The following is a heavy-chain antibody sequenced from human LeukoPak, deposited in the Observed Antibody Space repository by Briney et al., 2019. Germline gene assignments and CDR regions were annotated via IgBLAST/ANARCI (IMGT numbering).Heavy chain of an antibody. J-gene: IGHJ4*02. CDR1: GFTFRSYS. CDR2: ISSSSSYI. D-gene: IGHD3-16*02. Sequence: GGSLRLSCAASGFTFRSYSMNWVRQAPGKGLEWVSSISSSSSYIYYADSVKGRFTISRDNAKNSLYLQMNSLRAEDTAVYYCARDGGGDYVWGSYRRDFDYWGQGTLVTVSS. CDR3: ARDGGGDYVWGSYRRDFDY. V-gene: IGHV3-21*01.